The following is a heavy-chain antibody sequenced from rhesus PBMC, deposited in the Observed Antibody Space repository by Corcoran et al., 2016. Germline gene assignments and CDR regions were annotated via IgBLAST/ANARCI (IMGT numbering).Heavy chain of an antibody. V-gene: IGHV2S1*01. J-gene: IGHJ4*01. D-gene: IGHD3-9*01. CDR2: IYWDDEK. Sequence: QVTLKESGPALVKPTQTLTLTCTFSGFSLSTSGMGVGWIRQPPGKALEWLASIYWDDEKYYSTSLKSRLTIAKDTSKNLVVLTITNMDPVDTATYYCARVRGYEDDYGYFNFDYWGQGVLVTVSS. CDR1: GFSLSTSGMG. CDR3: ARVRGYEDDYGYFNFDY.